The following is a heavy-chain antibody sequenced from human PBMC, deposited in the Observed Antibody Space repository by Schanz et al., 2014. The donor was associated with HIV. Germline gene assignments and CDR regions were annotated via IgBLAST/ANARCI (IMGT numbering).Heavy chain of an antibody. CDR1: GGTFSIYA. CDR2: IIPIFGTA. V-gene: IGHV1-69*01. CDR3: ARAEVSSEYYYGMDV. J-gene: IGHJ6*02. Sequence: QVQLVQSGAEVKKPGSSVKVSCKASGGTFSIYAISWVRQAPGQGLEWMGGIIPIFGTANYAQKFQGRVTIIADESTSTAYMELSSLRSADTAVYFCARAEVSSEYYYGMDVWGQGTTVTVSS.